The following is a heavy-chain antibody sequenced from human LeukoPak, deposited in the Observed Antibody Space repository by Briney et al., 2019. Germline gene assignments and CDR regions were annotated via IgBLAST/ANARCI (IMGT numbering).Heavy chain of an antibody. CDR3: TKGRSNHY. Sequence: GGSLRLSCAASGFTFSDFWMGWVRQARGKGLEWVANINQGGSESYYVDSVKGRLTISRDNAKKSLFLQMNSLRAEDTAVYYCTKGRSNHYWGQGTLVTVST. J-gene: IGHJ4*02. V-gene: IGHV3-7*01. CDR2: INQGGSES. D-gene: IGHD4-11*01. CDR1: GFTFSDFW.